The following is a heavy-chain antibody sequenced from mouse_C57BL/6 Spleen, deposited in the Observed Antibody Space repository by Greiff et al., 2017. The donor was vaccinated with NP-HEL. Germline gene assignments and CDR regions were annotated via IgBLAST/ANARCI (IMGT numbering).Heavy chain of an antibody. Sequence: VQLQQPGAELVKPGASVKLSCKASGYTFTSYWMHWVKQRPGRGLEWIGRIDPNSGGTKYNEKFKSKATLTVDKPSSTAYMQLSSLTSEDSAVDYCASYPNYYGSRTPWYFDVWGTGTTVTVSS. CDR2: IDPNSGGT. CDR1: GYTFTSYW. D-gene: IGHD1-1*01. CDR3: ASYPNYYGSRTPWYFDV. J-gene: IGHJ1*03. V-gene: IGHV1-72*01.